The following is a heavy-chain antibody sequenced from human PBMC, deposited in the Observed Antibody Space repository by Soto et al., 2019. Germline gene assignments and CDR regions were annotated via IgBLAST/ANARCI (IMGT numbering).Heavy chain of an antibody. D-gene: IGHD2-15*01. Sequence: LRLSCAASGFTFSSYAMSWVRQAPGKGLEWVSAISGSGGSTYYADSVKGRFTISRDNSKNTLYLQMNSLRAEDTAVYYCAKDEVVVGAFDIWGHGTMVTVSS. J-gene: IGHJ3*02. V-gene: IGHV3-23*01. CDR1: GFTFSSYA. CDR3: AKDEVVVGAFDI. CDR2: ISGSGGST.